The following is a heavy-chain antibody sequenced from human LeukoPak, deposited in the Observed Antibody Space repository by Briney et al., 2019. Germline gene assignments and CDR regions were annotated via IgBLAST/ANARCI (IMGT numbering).Heavy chain of an antibody. V-gene: IGHV3-11*04. J-gene: IGHJ5*02. CDR3: ARLNYYDSSGYYPAVWFDP. CDR1: GFTFSDYY. CDR2: ISSSSSTI. Sequence: GGSLRLSCAASGFTFSDYYMSWVRQAPGKGLEWVSYISSSSSTIYYADSVKGRFTISRDNAKNSLYLQMNSLRAEDTAVYYCARLNYYDSSGYYPAVWFDPWGQGTLVTVSS. D-gene: IGHD3-22*01.